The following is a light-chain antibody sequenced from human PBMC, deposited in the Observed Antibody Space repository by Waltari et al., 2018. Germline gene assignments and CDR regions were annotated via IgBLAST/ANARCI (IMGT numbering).Light chain of an antibody. CDR1: SSDVGAYNF. V-gene: IGLV2-14*01. J-gene: IGLJ1*01. Sequence: QSALTQPASVSGSPGQSITISCTGTSSDVGAYNFVSWYQQHPGNAPKLIIFEVSNRPSGISNRCSGSKSGNTASLTISGLQAEDEADYYCSADTSITTGVFGTGTKVTVL. CDR2: EVS. CDR3: SADTSITTGV.